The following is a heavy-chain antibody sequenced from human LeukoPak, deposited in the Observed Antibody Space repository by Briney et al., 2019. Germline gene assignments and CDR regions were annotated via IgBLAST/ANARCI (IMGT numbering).Heavy chain of an antibody. V-gene: IGHV3-11*04. CDR1: GFTFSDHY. D-gene: IGHD6-13*01. CDR3: ARTSSSWWAPFDY. CDR2: ISNDGTTI. Sequence: GGSLRLSCVASGFTFSDHYMSWIRQAPGKGLEWLSYISNDGTTIYYADSVKGRFTISRDNAKNTLYLQMNSLRAEDTAVYYCARTSSSWWAPFDYWGQGTLVTVSS. J-gene: IGHJ4*02.